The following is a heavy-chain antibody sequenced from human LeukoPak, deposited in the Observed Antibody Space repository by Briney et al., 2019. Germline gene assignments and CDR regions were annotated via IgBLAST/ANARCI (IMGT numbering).Heavy chain of an antibody. CDR2: IIPILGIA. Sequence: SVKVSCKASGGTFSSYTISWVRQAPGQGLEWMGRIIPILGIANYAQKFQGRVTITADKSTSTAYMELSSVRSEDTAVYYCARDHSSSGYYFDYWGQGTLVTVSS. CDR3: ARDHSSSGYYFDY. CDR1: GGTFSSYT. V-gene: IGHV1-69*04. D-gene: IGHD6-13*01. J-gene: IGHJ4*02.